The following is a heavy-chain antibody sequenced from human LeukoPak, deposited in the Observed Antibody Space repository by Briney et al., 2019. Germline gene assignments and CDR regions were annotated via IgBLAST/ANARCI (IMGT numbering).Heavy chain of an antibody. Sequence: PGGSLRLSCAASGFTFSSYWMHWVRQAPGKGLVWVSRINSDGSSTSYADSVKGRFTISRDNAKTTLYLQMNSLRAEDTAVYYCARVVAAASGPAFDIWGQGTMVTVSS. V-gene: IGHV3-74*01. CDR2: INSDGSST. CDR1: GFTFSSYW. CDR3: ARVVAAASGPAFDI. D-gene: IGHD2-15*01. J-gene: IGHJ3*02.